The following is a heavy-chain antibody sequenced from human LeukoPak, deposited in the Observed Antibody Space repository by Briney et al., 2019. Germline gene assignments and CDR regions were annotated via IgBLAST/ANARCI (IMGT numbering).Heavy chain of an antibody. CDR3: AKDFYDFWSGYFGGLADS. J-gene: IGHJ4*02. D-gene: IGHD3-3*01. V-gene: IGHV3-7*05. CDR1: GFTFTSFW. CDR2: IKQDGSEK. Sequence: GGTLRLSCAASGFTFTSFWMRWVRPAPGKGRWWVANIKQDGSEKKYVDSVKGRFTISRENSKNTLYMQLNSLRADDKAVYYCAKDFYDFWSGYFGGLADSWGQGTLVTVSS.